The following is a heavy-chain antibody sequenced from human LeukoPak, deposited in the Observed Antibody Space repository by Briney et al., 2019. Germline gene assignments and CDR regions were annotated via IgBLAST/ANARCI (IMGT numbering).Heavy chain of an antibody. CDR3: TTYWIRGSWFDP. J-gene: IGHJ5*02. D-gene: IGHD3-16*01. CDR2: ISGSGGST. Sequence: GGSLRLSCAASGFTFSSYGMSWVRQAPGKGLEWVSAISGSGGSTYYADSVKGRFTISRDNSKNTLYLQMNSLKTEDTAVYYCTTYWIRGSWFDPWGQGTLVTVSS. V-gene: IGHV3-23*01. CDR1: GFTFSSYG.